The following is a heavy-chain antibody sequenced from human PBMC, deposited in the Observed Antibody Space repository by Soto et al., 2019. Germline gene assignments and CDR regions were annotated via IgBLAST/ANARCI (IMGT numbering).Heavy chain of an antibody. J-gene: IGHJ4*02. CDR3: RKGRVSTATTYGDS. Sequence: SGGSLRLSCAACGFTFTTYDMSSVRQAPGKGLEWVSVISSNGGVTYYTASVQSRFTVSRGNSKNTLFLQMNNGSAEDTAVHYCRKGRVSTATTYGDSWGQRTLGTVCS. D-gene: IGHD1-1*01. CDR1: GFTFTTYD. CDR2: ISSNGGVT. V-gene: IGHV3-23*01.